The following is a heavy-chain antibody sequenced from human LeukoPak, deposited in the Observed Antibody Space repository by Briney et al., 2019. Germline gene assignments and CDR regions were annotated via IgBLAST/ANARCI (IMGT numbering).Heavy chain of an antibody. CDR2: ISAYNGNT. Sequence: ASVKVSCKASGYTFTSYVISWVRQAPGQGLEWMGWISAYNGNTNYAQKLQGRVTMTTDTSTSTAYMELRSLRSDDTAVYYCARLPPRWFGELLSWFDPWGQGTLVTVSS. CDR3: ARLPPRWFGELLSWFDP. CDR1: GYTFTSYV. J-gene: IGHJ5*02. V-gene: IGHV1-18*01. D-gene: IGHD3-10*01.